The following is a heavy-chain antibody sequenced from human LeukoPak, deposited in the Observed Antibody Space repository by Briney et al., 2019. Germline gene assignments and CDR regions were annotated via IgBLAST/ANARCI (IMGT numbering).Heavy chain of an antibody. Sequence: PGGSLRLSCAASGFTFSSYAMHWVRQAPAKGLEWVAVISYDGSNKYYADSVKGRFTISRDNSKNTLYLQMNSLRAEDTAVYYCARDEDIVVVVAARFDYWGQGTLVTVSS. D-gene: IGHD2-15*01. CDR1: GFTFSSYA. CDR3: ARDEDIVVVVAARFDY. V-gene: IGHV3-30*04. J-gene: IGHJ4*02. CDR2: ISYDGSNK.